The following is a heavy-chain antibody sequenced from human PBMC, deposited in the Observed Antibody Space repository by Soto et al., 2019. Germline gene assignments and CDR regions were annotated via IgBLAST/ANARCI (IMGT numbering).Heavy chain of an antibody. Sequence: EVQLLESGGGLVQPGGSLRLSCAASGFTFSSYAMNWVRQAPGKGLEWVSSITGSGQTKYYADSLKGRFTISRDNSKNTLYVKINRLRGEETAVYYGAKEGFCSGRDSGDCYYKEMDVGGQGTTVPVSS. CDR2: ITGSGQTK. CDR1: GFTFSSYA. V-gene: IGHV3-23*01. J-gene: IGHJ6*02. D-gene: IGHD2-15*01. CDR3: AKEGFCSGRDSGDCYYKEMDV.